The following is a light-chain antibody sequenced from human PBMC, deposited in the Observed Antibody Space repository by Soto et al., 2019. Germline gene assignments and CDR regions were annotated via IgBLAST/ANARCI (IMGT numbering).Light chain of an antibody. CDR1: QSISIW. J-gene: IGKJ1*01. Sequence: DIPMTQSPSTLSASVGDRVTITCRASQSISIWLAWYQQKPGKAPNLLIYKTSSLETGVPSRFSGSGSGTEFTLTICSLQPDDFATYYCQHWNDYSWTFGQGTKVEVK. CDR3: QHWNDYSWT. V-gene: IGKV1-5*03. CDR2: KTS.